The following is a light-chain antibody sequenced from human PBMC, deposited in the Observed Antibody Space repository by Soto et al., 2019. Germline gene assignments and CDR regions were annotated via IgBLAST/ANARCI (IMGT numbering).Light chain of an antibody. J-gene: IGKJ1*01. CDR3: QQYNSYWT. CDR1: QSISSW. CDR2: DAS. V-gene: IGKV1-5*01. Sequence: GDRVTITCRASQSISSWLAWYQQKPGKAPKLLIYDASSLESAVPSRFGGSGSGTEFTLTISSLQPDDFATYYCQQYNSYWTFGQGTKVEIK.